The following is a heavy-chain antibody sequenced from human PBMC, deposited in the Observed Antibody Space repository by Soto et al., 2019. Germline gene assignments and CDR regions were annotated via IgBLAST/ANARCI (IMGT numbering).Heavy chain of an antibody. CDR3: ARDLNRYYDFSIGIDPCDI. V-gene: IGHV1-69*01. J-gene: IGHJ3*02. D-gene: IGHD3-3*01. CDR1: GGTFSSHA. CDR2: IIPMTGSA. Sequence: HVRLVQSGAEVKKPGSSVRVSCKASGGTFSSHAINWVRQVPGQGLEWMGGIIPMTGSANYAQKFQGRVTITADESTSAAYMELSSLRPDDTAVYFCARDLNRYYDFSIGIDPCDIWGQGTLVVVSS.